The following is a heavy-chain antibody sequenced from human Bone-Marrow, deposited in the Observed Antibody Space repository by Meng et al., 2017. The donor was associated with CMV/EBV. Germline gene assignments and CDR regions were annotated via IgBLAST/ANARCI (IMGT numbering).Heavy chain of an antibody. CDR3: ARVVRGLTHYLYYYAMDV. D-gene: IGHD3-10*01. Sequence: SETLSLTCTVSGGSITSNSYYWGWIRQPPGKGLEWIGSIYYDGSTYYRPSLKNRVTISVHTSKNQFSLKVFSVTAADTATYYCARVVRGLTHYLYYYAMDVCGQGTSVTVSS. J-gene: IGHJ6*02. CDR1: GGSITSNSYY. V-gene: IGHV4-39*07. CDR2: IYYDGST.